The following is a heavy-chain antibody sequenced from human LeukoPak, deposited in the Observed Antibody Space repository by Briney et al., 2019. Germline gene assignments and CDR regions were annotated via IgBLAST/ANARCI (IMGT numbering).Heavy chain of an antibody. J-gene: IGHJ4*02. CDR1: GFSVSNHY. Sequence: PGGSLRLSCTASGFSVSNHYMRWIRQAPGKGLEWVANINEDGSNKWHLGSVKGRFTVSRDNARNSLYLQMNSLRVEDTAVYYCTRVIVAVPGYFDYFDFWGQGVLVTVSS. D-gene: IGHD6-19*01. CDR2: INEDGSNK. CDR3: TRVIVAVPGYFDYFDF. V-gene: IGHV3-7*01.